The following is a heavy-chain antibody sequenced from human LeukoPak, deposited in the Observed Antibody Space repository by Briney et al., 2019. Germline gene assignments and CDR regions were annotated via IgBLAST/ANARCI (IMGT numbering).Heavy chain of an antibody. Sequence: GGSLRLPCAASGFTFSSYGMHWVRQAPGKGLEWVAFIRYDGSNKYYADSVKGRFTISRDDSKNTLYLQMNSLKTEDTAVYYCTTDRGYYYGSGISVDYYYMDVWGKGTTVTVSS. D-gene: IGHD3-10*01. J-gene: IGHJ6*03. V-gene: IGHV3-30*02. CDR2: IRYDGSNK. CDR1: GFTFSSYG. CDR3: TTDRGYYYGSGISVDYYYMDV.